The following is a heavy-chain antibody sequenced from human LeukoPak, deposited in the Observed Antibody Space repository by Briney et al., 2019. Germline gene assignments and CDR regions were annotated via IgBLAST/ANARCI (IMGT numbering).Heavy chain of an antibody. Sequence: GGSLRLSCAASGFTFSSYAMSWVRQAPGKGLEWVGRIKSKTDGGTTDYAAPVKGRFTISRDDSKNTLYLQMNSLKTEDTAVYYCTTINYYDSSGYYYPFDYWGQGTLVTVSS. CDR1: GFTFSSYA. J-gene: IGHJ4*02. D-gene: IGHD3-22*01. V-gene: IGHV3-15*01. CDR3: TTINYYDSSGYYYPFDY. CDR2: IKSKTDGGTT.